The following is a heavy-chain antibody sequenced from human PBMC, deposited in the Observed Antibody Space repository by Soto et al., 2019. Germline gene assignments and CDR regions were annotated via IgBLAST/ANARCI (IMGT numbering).Heavy chain of an antibody. V-gene: IGHV4-4*02. CDR2: IYHSGST. CDR3: ARGVGYYYDSSGPDPFDY. Sequence: PSETLSLTCAVSGGSISSSNWWSRVRQPPGKGLEWIGEIYHSGSTNYNPSLKSRVTISVDKSKNQFSLKLSSVAAADTAVYYCARGVGYYYDSSGPDPFDYWGQGTLVTVSS. J-gene: IGHJ4*02. CDR1: GGSISSSNW. D-gene: IGHD3-22*01.